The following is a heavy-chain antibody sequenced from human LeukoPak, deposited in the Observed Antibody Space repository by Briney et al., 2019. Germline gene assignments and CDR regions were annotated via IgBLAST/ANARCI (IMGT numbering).Heavy chain of an antibody. CDR3: ARFGNDYDRSGADY. V-gene: IGHV4-34*01. D-gene: IGHD3-22*01. CDR1: GGSFSGYY. CDR2: INHSGST. J-gene: IGHJ4*02. Sequence: TPSETLSLTCAVYGGSFSGYYWSWIRQPPGKGLEWIGEINHSGSTNYNPSLKSRVTISVDTSKNQFSLKLSSVTAADTAVYYCARFGNDYDRSGADYWGQGTLVTVSS.